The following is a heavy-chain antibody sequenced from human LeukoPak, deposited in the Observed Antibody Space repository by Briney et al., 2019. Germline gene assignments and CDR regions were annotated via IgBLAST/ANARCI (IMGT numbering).Heavy chain of an antibody. D-gene: IGHD6-19*01. V-gene: IGHV3-30*04. CDR2: ISYDGSNK. J-gene: IGHJ4*02. Sequence: PGRSLILSCAASGFPFSSYAMHGVRQAPGKGLEGVAVISYDGSNKYYADPVKGRFTISRDNSKNTLYLQMNSLRAEDTAVYYCARDIAVAGTSLDYWGQGTLVTVSS. CDR3: ARDIAVAGTSLDY. CDR1: GFPFSSYA.